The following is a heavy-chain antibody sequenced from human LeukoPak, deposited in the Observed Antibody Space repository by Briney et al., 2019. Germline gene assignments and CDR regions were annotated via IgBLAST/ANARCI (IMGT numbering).Heavy chain of an antibody. Sequence: PSETLSLTCTVSGGSTSSSSYYWGWIRQPPGKGLEWIGRIYTSGSTNYNPSLKSRVTISVDKSKNQFSLKLSSVTAADTAVYYCARTYYYDSSGPMPWTEAFDYWGQGTLVTVSS. J-gene: IGHJ4*02. D-gene: IGHD3-22*01. CDR1: GGSTSSSSYY. V-gene: IGHV4-61*05. CDR2: IYTSGST. CDR3: ARTYYYDSSGPMPWTEAFDY.